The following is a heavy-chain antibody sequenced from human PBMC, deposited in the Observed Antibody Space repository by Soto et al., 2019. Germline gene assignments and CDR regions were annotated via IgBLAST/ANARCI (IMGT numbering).Heavy chain of an antibody. CDR3: AATMIVVVPQYYFDY. J-gene: IGHJ4*02. D-gene: IGHD3-22*01. CDR2: IIPIYGTA. Sequence: SVNGSCKTSGYPFTSYAIHWVRQDPGQRLEWMGWIIPIYGTAKYAQKFQGRVTITADESTSTAYMELSSLRSEDTAVYYCAATMIVVVPQYYFDYWGQGTQVTVSS. V-gene: IGHV1-69*13. CDR1: GYPFTSYA.